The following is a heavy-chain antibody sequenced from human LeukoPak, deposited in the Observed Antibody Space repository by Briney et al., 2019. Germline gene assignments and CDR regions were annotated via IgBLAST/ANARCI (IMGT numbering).Heavy chain of an antibody. J-gene: IGHJ6*02. CDR1: GFTVSSNY. CDR2: IYSGGST. V-gene: IGHV3-53*04. D-gene: IGHD3-10*01. CDR3: ARDSSNIVYGSGSSWIYGMDV. Sequence: GGSLRLSCAASGFTVSSNYMSWVRQAPGKGLEWVSVIYSGGSTYYADSVKGRFTISRHNSKNTLYLQMNSLRAEDTAVYYCARDSSNIVYGSGSSWIYGMDVWGQGTTVTVSS.